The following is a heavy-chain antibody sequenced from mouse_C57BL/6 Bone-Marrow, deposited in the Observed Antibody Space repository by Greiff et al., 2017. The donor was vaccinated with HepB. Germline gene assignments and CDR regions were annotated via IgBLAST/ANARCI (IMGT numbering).Heavy chain of an antibody. J-gene: IGHJ2*01. Sequence: VQLQQSGAELVRPGASVKLSCKASGYTFTDYYINWVKQRPGQGLEWIARIYPGSGNTYYNEKFKGKATLTAEKSSSTAYMQLSSLTSEDSAVYFCAYYYGSSFFDYWGQGTTLTVSS. CDR2: IYPGSGNT. V-gene: IGHV1-76*01. D-gene: IGHD1-1*01. CDR3: AYYYGSSFFDY. CDR1: GYTFTDYY.